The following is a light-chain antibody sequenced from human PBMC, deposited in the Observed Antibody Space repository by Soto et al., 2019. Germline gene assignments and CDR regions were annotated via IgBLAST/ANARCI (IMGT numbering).Light chain of an antibody. V-gene: IGKV1-5*01. Sequence: DIQITQSPSTLSASVVDTVTITFRASESIDNWLAWYQQKPGKAPKLLIFAASTLVRGVPSRFSGRGSGTEFTLTISSLQADDYATFYCQQYHTDWTCGQGTKVDIK. CDR1: ESIDNW. CDR2: AAS. CDR3: QQYHTDWT. J-gene: IGKJ1*01.